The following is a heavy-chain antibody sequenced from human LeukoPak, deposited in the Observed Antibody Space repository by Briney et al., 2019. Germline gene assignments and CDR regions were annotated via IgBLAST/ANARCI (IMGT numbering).Heavy chain of an antibody. CDR2: IYSGGDT. CDR1: GFIVSSNY. J-gene: IGHJ4*02. Sequence: PGWALRLSCAPSGFIVSSNYMTWVRQAPGKGLEWLSVIYSGGDTYYADSVKGRFTISIDNSKNTPYLQMNSLRAEDAAVYYCARRSGEGYFDCWGQGTLVTVSS. CDR3: ARRSGEGYFDC. D-gene: IGHD1-26*01. V-gene: IGHV3-66*01.